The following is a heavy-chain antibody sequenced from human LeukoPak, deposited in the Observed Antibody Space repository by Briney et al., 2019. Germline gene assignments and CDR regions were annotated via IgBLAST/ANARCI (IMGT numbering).Heavy chain of an antibody. CDR1: GYRFSTYW. V-gene: IGHV5-51*01. CDR2: IYPGDSDI. J-gene: IGHJ4*02. D-gene: IGHD6-13*01. Sequence: GESLKISCKGSGYRFSTYWIAWVRQMPGKGLEWMGIIYPGDSDIRYSPSFQGQYTISADKSISTAYLQWSSLKASDTAIYYCAGAAAGTAIDSWGQGTLVTVSS. CDR3: AGAAAGTAIDS.